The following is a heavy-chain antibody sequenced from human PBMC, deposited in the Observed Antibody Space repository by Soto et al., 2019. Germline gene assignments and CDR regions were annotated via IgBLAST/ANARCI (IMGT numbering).Heavy chain of an antibody. V-gene: IGHV3-30*18. D-gene: IGHD6-19*01. Sequence: QVQLVESGGGVVQPGRSLRLSCAASGFKFRSYGTHWVRQAPGKGLEWVAVISYDGSNRYYADSVKGRFTISRDNFKNTLYLQMNSLRAEDTAVYFCAKDKGAVAGTYYYYGMDVWGQGTTVTVSS. J-gene: IGHJ6*02. CDR1: GFKFRSYG. CDR3: AKDKGAVAGTYYYYGMDV. CDR2: ISYDGSNR.